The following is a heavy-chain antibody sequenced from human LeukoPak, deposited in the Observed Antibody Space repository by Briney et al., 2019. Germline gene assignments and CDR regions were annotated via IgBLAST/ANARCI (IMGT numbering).Heavy chain of an antibody. Sequence: GRSLRLSCAASGFTFSSYAMHWVRQAPGKGLEWVSVISYDRSNKYYADSVKGRFTISRDNSKNTLYLQMNSLRAEDTAVYYCARGDVLLPYYYDSSGYYVFDYWGQGTLVTVSS. J-gene: IGHJ4*02. V-gene: IGHV3-30-3*01. D-gene: IGHD3-22*01. CDR3: ARGDVLLPYYYDSSGYYVFDY. CDR1: GFTFSSYA. CDR2: ISYDRSNK.